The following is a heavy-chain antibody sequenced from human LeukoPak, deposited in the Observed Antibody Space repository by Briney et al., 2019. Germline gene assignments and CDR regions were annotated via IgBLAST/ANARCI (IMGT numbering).Heavy chain of an antibody. Sequence: GGSLRLSCAASGFTFSSYSMNWIRQAPGKGLEWVSSISSSSSYIYYADSVKGRFTFSRDNAKNSLYLQMNSLRAEDTAVYYCARDGDYGLYSSPEGYFDYWGQGTLVTVSS. CDR1: GFTFSSYS. V-gene: IGHV3-21*01. CDR3: ARDGDYGLYSSPEGYFDY. D-gene: IGHD6-13*01. J-gene: IGHJ4*02. CDR2: ISSSSSYI.